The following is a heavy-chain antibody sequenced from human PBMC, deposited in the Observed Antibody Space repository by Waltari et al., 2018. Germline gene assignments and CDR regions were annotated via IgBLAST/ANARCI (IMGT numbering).Heavy chain of an antibody. CDR3: AKTCSGGSCYSN. J-gene: IGHJ4*02. CDR1: GFTFSSYG. V-gene: IGHV3-30*02. D-gene: IGHD2-15*01. Sequence: QVQLVESGGGVVQPGGSLRLSCAASGFTFSSYGMHWVRQAPGKGLEGVEFIRYDGSNKYYADSVKGRFTISRDNSKNTLYLQMNSLRAEDTAVYYCAKTCSGGSCYSNWGQGTLVTVSS. CDR2: IRYDGSNK.